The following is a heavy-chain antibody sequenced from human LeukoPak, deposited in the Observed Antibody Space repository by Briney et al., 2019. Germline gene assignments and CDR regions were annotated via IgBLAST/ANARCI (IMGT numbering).Heavy chain of an antibody. CDR3: ARGLLAVDTAMAEFDY. D-gene: IGHD5-18*01. V-gene: IGHV1-8*01. CDR1: GYTFTSYD. J-gene: IGHJ4*02. Sequence: ASVKVSCKASGYTFTSYDINWVRQATGQGLEWMGWMNPNSGNTGYAQKFQGRVTMTRNTSISTAYMELSSLRSEDPAVYYCARGLLAVDTAMAEFDYWGQGTLVTVSS. CDR2: MNPNSGNT.